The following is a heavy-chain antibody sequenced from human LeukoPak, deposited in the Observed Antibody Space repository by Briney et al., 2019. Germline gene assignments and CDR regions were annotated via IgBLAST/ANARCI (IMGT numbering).Heavy chain of an antibody. D-gene: IGHD2-15*01. Sequence: GESLKISCKGSGYSFTSYWIGWVRQMPGKGLEWMGIIYPGDSDTRYSPSFQGQVTISADKSISTAYLQWSSLKASDTAMYYCARQQWRSLDAFDIWGQGTMVTVSS. CDR2: IYPGDSDT. J-gene: IGHJ3*02. V-gene: IGHV5-51*01. CDR1: GYSFTSYW. CDR3: ARQQWRSLDAFDI.